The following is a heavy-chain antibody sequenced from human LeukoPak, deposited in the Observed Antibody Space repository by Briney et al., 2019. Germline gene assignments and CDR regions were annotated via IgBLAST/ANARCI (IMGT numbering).Heavy chain of an antibody. J-gene: IGHJ4*02. V-gene: IGHV5-51*01. D-gene: IGHD3-9*01. CDR3: ARRMRDYDILTGNYYFDY. Sequence: GESLKISCKGSGYSFTSYWIGWVRQMPGKGLEWMGIIYPGDSDTRYSPSFQGQVTISADKSISTAYLQWSSLKASDTAMYYCARRMRDYDILTGNYYFDYWGQGTLVTVSS. CDR1: GYSFTSYW. CDR2: IYPGDSDT.